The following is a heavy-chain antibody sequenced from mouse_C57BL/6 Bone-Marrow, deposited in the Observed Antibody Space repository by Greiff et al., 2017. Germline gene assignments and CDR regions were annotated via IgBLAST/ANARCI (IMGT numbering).Heavy chain of an antibody. Sequence: EVQLQQSVAELVRPGASVKLSCTASGFNIKNTYMHWVKQRPEQGLEWIGRIDPANGNTKYAPKFPGKATITADTSSNTAYLQLSSLTSEDTAIYYCARSGYYYGSPPYWYFDVWGTGTTVTVSS. CDR1: GFNIKNTY. V-gene: IGHV14-3*01. D-gene: IGHD1-1*01. J-gene: IGHJ1*03. CDR2: IDPANGNT. CDR3: ARSGYYYGSPPYWYFDV.